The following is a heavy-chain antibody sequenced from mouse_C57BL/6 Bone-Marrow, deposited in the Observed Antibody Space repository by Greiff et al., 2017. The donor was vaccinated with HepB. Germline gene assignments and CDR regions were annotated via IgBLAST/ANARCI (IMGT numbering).Heavy chain of an antibody. D-gene: IGHD3-2*02. CDR1: GFTFSSYG. V-gene: IGHV5-6*02. CDR3: ARQDSSGGDYAMDY. Sequence: EVKLVESGGDLVKPGGSLKLSCAASGFTFSSYGMSWVRQTPDKRLEWVATISSGGSYTYYPDSVKGRFTISRDNAKNTLYLQMSSLKSEDTAMYYCARQDSSGGDYAMDYWGQGTSVTVSS. J-gene: IGHJ4*01. CDR2: ISSGGSYT.